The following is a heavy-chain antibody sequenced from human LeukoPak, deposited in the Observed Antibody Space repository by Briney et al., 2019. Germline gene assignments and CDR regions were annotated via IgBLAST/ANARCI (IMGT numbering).Heavy chain of an antibody. CDR3: AREGVVGAFDI. D-gene: IGHD2-15*01. V-gene: IGHV3-53*04. CDR2: IYSGGST. J-gene: IGHJ3*02. CDR1: GFTVSSNY. Sequence: GGSLRLSCAASGFTVSSNYMSWVRQAPGKGLEWVSVIYSGGSTYYADSVKGRFTISRHNSKNTLYLQMNSLRVDDTAVYYCAREGVVGAFDIWGQGTMVTVSS.